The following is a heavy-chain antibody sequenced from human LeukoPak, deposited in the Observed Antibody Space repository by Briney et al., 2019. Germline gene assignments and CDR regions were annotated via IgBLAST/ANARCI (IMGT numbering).Heavy chain of an antibody. CDR1: GYTFTRYG. CDR3: ARRTLDSGGYVFGHPTEPFYFDF. J-gene: IGHJ4*02. D-gene: IGHD3-22*01. CDR2: ISVYNDAT. V-gene: IGHV1-18*01. Sequence: ASVKVSCKASGYTFTRYGINWVRQAPGQGLEWVGWISVYNDATNYVQKLQGRLSLTTDPSTNTAYMELRSLGSDDTAIYYCARRTLDSGGYVFGHPTEPFYFDFWGQGTLVTVSS.